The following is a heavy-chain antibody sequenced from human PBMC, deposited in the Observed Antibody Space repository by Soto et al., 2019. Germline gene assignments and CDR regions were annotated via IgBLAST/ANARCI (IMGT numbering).Heavy chain of an antibody. CDR3: WRHDKTALPPLDS. J-gene: IGHJ4*02. Sequence: QVHLVQSGAEVKSPGSAVKVSCKVSGAGDTFSNYGLNLMRQAPGQGLEWMGGTIPAFGTANYAQKFQGRVTITADTSTTTAYIELSSLRSDDTDVYYCWRHDKTALPPLDSWGQGTLVSVSS. V-gene: IGHV1-69*06. CDR1: GAGDTFSNYG. D-gene: IGHD1-1*01. CDR2: TIPAFGTA.